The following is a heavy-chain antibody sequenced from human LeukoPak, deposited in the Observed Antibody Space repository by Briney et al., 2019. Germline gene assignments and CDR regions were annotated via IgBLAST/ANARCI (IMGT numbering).Heavy chain of an antibody. CDR1: SGSISSTNW. D-gene: IGHD3-22*01. CDR3: ASAYYYDSSGSY. J-gene: IGHJ4*02. V-gene: IGHV4-4*02. CDR2: IYHSGIT. Sequence: SETLSLTCGVSSGSISSTNWWSWVRQPPGKGLEWIGEIYHSGITKYNASLKSRVTISVDTSKNQFSLKLSSVTAADTAVYYCASAYYYDSSGSYWGQGTLVTVSS.